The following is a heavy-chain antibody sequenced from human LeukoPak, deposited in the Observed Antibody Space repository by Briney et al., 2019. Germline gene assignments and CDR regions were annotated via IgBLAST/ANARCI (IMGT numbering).Heavy chain of an antibody. V-gene: IGHV3-21*01. CDR2: LRRSSSYI. Sequence: GGSLRLSCAASVYTFSRHSTNCVRQAPGRGLEYVSALRRSSSYIYYTDLVKRRYTIYRDNAKNSLYLQMNSLRAEDTAVYYCARVCGNLSEPAPDYWGQGTLVTVSS. J-gene: IGHJ4*02. D-gene: IGHD1-26*01. CDR3: ARVCGNLSEPAPDY. CDR1: VYTFSRHS.